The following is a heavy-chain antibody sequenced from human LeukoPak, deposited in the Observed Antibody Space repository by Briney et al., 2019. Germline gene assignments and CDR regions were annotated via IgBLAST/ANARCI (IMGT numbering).Heavy chain of an antibody. Sequence: PGGSLRLSYAAAGFTFSSYAMHWVRQAPGKGLEWVANIKQDGSETYYVDSVKGRFTISRDNAKNSLYLQMNSLRAEDTAVYYCARGFYPDRTMIVVVVDYWGQGSLVTVSS. CDR2: IKQDGSET. CDR1: GFTFSSYA. J-gene: IGHJ4*02. V-gene: IGHV3-7*03. CDR3: ARGFYPDRTMIVVVVDY. D-gene: IGHD3-22*01.